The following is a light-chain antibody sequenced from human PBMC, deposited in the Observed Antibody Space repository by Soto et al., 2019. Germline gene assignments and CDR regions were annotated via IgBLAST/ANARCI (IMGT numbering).Light chain of an antibody. CDR1: SSNIGAGYD. Sequence: QSVLTQPPSVSGAPGQRVTISCTGSSSNIGAGYDVHWYQQLPGTAPKLLIYGNSNRPSGVPDRFSGSKSGTSASLAITGLQAEDEADYNCQSYDSSLSGRGVFGGGTQLTVL. CDR3: QSYDSSLSGRGV. CDR2: GNS. J-gene: IGLJ3*02. V-gene: IGLV1-40*01.